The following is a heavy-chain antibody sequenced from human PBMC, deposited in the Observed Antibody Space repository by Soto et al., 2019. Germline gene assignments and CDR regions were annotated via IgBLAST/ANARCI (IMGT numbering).Heavy chain of an antibody. D-gene: IGHD3-16*01. Sequence: EVQLLESGGGLVQPGGSLRLSCAASGFTFSSYAMSWVRQAPGKGLEWVSAISGSGGSTYYADSVKGRFTISRDNSKNTLYLQMNSLRAEDTAVYYCARAQLSFGWFDPWGQGTLVTVSS. V-gene: IGHV3-23*01. J-gene: IGHJ5*02. CDR2: ISGSGGST. CDR3: ARAQLSFGWFDP. CDR1: GFTFSSYA.